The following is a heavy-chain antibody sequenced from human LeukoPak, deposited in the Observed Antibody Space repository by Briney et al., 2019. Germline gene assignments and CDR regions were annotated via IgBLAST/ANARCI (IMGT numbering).Heavy chain of an antibody. CDR3: ARDRGYAPDTFDI. J-gene: IGHJ3*02. Sequence: GASVKVSCKASGYTFTTYGLSWVRQAPGQGLEWMGWIGAYNGDTNYAQKLQGRVTMTIDTSTSTAYMELRGLRSDDTAMFYCARDRGYAPDTFDIWGQGTMVTVSS. CDR1: GYTFTTYG. CDR2: IGAYNGDT. V-gene: IGHV1-18*01. D-gene: IGHD6-25*01.